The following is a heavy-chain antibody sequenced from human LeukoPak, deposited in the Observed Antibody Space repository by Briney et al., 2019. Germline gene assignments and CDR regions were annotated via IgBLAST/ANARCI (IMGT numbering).Heavy chain of an antibody. Sequence: GGSLRLSCAASGFTFSTYEMNWVRQAPGKGLEWISCISSSGSTIYYADAVKGRFTISRDNAKNSLYLQMNSLRAEDTAVYYCARRGSGYTEPIDYWGQGTLVTVSS. CDR3: ARRGSGYTEPIDY. CDR2: ISSSGSTI. CDR1: GFTFSTYE. V-gene: IGHV3-48*03. D-gene: IGHD5-12*01. J-gene: IGHJ4*02.